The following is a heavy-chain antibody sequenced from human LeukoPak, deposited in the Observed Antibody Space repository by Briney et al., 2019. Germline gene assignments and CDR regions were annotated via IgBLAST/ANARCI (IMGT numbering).Heavy chain of an antibody. Sequence: PSETLSLTCAVYGGSFSGYYWSWIRQPPGKGLEWIGEINHSGSTNYNPSLKSRVTISVDTSKNQFSLKLSSVTAADTAVYYCARAPYSSSWYQDYYMDAWGKGTTVTVSS. J-gene: IGHJ6*03. CDR1: GGSFSGYY. V-gene: IGHV4-34*01. CDR2: INHSGST. CDR3: ARAPYSSSWYQDYYMDA. D-gene: IGHD6-13*01.